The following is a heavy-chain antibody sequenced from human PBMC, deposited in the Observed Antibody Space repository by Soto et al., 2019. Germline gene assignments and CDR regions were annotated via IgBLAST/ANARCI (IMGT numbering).Heavy chain of an antibody. CDR1: GYSISSSNW. CDR2: IYYSGTT. V-gene: IGHV4-28*01. J-gene: IGHJ4*02. D-gene: IGHD1-26*01. Sequence: QVQLQESGPGLVKPSDTLSLTCAVSGYSISSSNWWGWIRQPPGKGLEWIGYIYYSGTTYYNPSHNRRVTTSVDTSKHLFSLKLTSVTAVDTAVYYCARREIQGPIDYWGQGTLVTVSS. CDR3: ARREIQGPIDY.